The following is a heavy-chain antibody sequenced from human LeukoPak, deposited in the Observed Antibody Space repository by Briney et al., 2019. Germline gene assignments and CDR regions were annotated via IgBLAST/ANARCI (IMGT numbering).Heavy chain of an antibody. V-gene: IGHV3-30*04. Sequence: GGSLRLSCAASGFTFSSYAMHWVRQVPGKGLEWVAVISYDGSNKYYADSVKGRFTISRDNSKNTLCLQINSLRAEDTAVYYCAGDIVLNYWGQGTLVTVSS. CDR3: AGDIVLNY. CDR2: ISYDGSNK. J-gene: IGHJ4*02. CDR1: GFTFSSYA. D-gene: IGHD2-8*01.